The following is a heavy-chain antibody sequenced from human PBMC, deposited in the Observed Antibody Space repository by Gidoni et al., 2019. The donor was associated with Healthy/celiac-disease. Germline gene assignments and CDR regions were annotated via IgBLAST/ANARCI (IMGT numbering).Heavy chain of an antibody. D-gene: IGHD6-19*01. CDR2: IYYSGST. Sequence: QLQLQESGPGLVKPSETLSLTCTVSGGSFSSSSYYWGWIRQPPGKGLEWIGSIYYSGSTYYNPSLKSRVTISVDTSKNQFSLKLSSVTAADTAVYYCARQDRPMAGTGGAFDIWGQGTMVTVSS. J-gene: IGHJ3*02. V-gene: IGHV4-39*01. CDR3: ARQDRPMAGTGGAFDI. CDR1: GGSFSSSSYY.